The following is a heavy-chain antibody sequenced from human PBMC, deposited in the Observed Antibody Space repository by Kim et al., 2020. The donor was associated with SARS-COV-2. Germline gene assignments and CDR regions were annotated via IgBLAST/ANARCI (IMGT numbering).Heavy chain of an antibody. J-gene: IGHJ6*02. Sequence: SVQGGFTTSRDNSKNTVYLQRNSLRAEDTAVYYCARDRDGYSYGSSGMDVWGQGTTVTVSS. V-gene: IGHV3-30*07. D-gene: IGHD5-18*01. CDR3: ARDRDGYSYGSSGMDV.